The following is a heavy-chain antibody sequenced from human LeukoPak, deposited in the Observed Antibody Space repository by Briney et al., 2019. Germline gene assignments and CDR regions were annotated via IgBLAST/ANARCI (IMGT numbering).Heavy chain of an antibody. Sequence: GGSLRLSCAASGFTFSDHYMDWVRQAQGKGLEWVGRVRNKANSYITMYAASVKGRFTISRNDSENSLYLQMNSLKTEDTAVYYCGRIRGSYLHWYFDLWGRGTLVTVSS. CDR3: GRIRGSYLHWYFDL. D-gene: IGHD1-26*01. CDR2: VRNKANSYIT. CDR1: GFTFSDHY. J-gene: IGHJ2*01. V-gene: IGHV3-72*01.